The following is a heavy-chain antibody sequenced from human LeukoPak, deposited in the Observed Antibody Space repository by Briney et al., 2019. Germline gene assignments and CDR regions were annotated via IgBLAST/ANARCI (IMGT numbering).Heavy chain of an antibody. CDR2: ISSSSDTV. V-gene: IGHV3-48*02. D-gene: IGHD5-18*01. CDR1: GFTFSNYN. CDR3: ARDDTGNSGHFDL. Sequence: AGGSLRLSCAASGFTFSNYNMNWVRQAPGKGLAWFSYISSSSDTVFYPDSVKGRFTISRDNAKNSLYLQMYSLRDDDTAVYYCARDDTGNSGHFDLWGRGTLVAVSS. J-gene: IGHJ2*01.